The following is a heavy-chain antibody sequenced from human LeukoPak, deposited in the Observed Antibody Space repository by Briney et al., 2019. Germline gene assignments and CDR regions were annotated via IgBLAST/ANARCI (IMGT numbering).Heavy chain of an antibody. V-gene: IGHV4-34*01. CDR3: ATPRYNWNNWFDP. CDR1: GGSFSGYY. Sequence: PSETLSLTCAVYGGSFSGYYWSWIRQPPGKGLEWIGSIYYSGSTYYNPSLKSRVTISVDTSKNQFSLKLSSVTAADTAVYYCATPRYNWNNWFDPWGQGTLVTVSS. D-gene: IGHD1-20*01. J-gene: IGHJ5*02. CDR2: IYYSGST.